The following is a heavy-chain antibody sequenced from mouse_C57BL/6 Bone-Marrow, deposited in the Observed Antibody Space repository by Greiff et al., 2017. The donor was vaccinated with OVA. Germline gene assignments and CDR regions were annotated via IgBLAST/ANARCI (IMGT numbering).Heavy chain of an antibody. D-gene: IGHD2-2*01. CDR1: GFTFSSYG. V-gene: IGHV5-6*01. CDR3: ARHMVKDY. CDR2: ISSGGSYT. Sequence: EVMLVESGGDLVKPGGSLKLSCAASGFTFSSYGMSWVRQTPDKRLEWVATISSGGSYTYYPDSVKGRFTISRDNAKNTLYLQMSSLKSEDTAMYYCARHMVKDYWGQGTTLTVSS. J-gene: IGHJ2*01.